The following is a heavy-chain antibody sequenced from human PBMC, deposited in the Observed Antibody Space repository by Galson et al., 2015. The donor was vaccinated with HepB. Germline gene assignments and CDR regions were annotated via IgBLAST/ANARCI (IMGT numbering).Heavy chain of an antibody. Sequence: SLRLSCAASGFTFSSYSMNWVRQAPGKGLEWVSSISSSSSYIYYADSVKGRFTISRDNAKNSQYLQMNSLRAEDTAVHYCARGQLWFGENWFDPWGQGTLVTVSS. J-gene: IGHJ5*02. CDR1: GFTFSSYS. CDR2: ISSSSSYI. CDR3: ARGQLWFGENWFDP. V-gene: IGHV3-21*01. D-gene: IGHD3-10*01.